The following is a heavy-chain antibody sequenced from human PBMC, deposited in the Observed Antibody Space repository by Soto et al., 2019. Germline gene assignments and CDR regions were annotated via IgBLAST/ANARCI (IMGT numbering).Heavy chain of an antibody. CDR2: IYYSGST. V-gene: IGHV4-61*01. CDR3: ARRSHYYGMDV. J-gene: IGHJ6*02. CDR1: GGSVSSGSYY. Sequence: PSETLSLTCTVSGGSVSSGSYYWSWIRQPPGKGLEWIGYIYYSGSTNYNPSLKSRVTISVDTSKNQFSLKLSSVTAADTAVYYCARRSHYYGMDVWGQGTTVTVSS.